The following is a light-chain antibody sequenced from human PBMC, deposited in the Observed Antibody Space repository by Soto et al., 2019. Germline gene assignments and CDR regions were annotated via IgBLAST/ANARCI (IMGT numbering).Light chain of an antibody. J-gene: IGKJ4*01. Sequence: ETVLTQSPGSLSLSPGRRATLSCRASQIVSSNYLAWYQQKPGQAPRLLIYGASSRATGIPDRFSGSGSGTDFTLTISRLEPEDFAVYYCQQYGSAPVTFGGGTKVEIK. V-gene: IGKV3-20*01. CDR2: GAS. CDR3: QQYGSAPVT. CDR1: QIVSSNY.